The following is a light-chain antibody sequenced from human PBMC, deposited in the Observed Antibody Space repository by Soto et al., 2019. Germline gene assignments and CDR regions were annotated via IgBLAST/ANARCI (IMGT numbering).Light chain of an antibody. V-gene: IGKV3-15*01. CDR1: QSVSSN. CDR2: GAS. J-gene: IGKJ1*01. Sequence: EIVMTQSPATLSVSPGERSTLSCRASQSVSSNLAWYQQKPGQAPRLLLYGASTRATGIPARCSSSGSWTEFTLTISSLQSEDFSVYFCQQYSDWPPWTFGQGTQVDIK. CDR3: QQYSDWPPWT.